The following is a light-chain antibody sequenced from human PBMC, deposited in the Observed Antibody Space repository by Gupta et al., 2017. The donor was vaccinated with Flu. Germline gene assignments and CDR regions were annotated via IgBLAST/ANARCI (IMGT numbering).Light chain of an antibody. V-gene: IGKV1-33*01. CDR3: LQYYTTPPYT. CDR1: QDISNY. Sequence: DRLTITCQASQDISNYLNWYQQKPGKAPKLLIYAASNLQTGGPSRFSGSGSGTDFTFTITNLQPEDIATYYCLQYYTTPPYTFGQGTKLE. J-gene: IGKJ2*01. CDR2: AAS.